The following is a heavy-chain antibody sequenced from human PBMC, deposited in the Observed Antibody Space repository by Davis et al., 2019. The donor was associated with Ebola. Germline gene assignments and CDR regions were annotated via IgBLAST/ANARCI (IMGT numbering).Heavy chain of an antibody. D-gene: IGHD6-6*01. Sequence: AASVKVSCKASGYTFTSYGISWVRQAPGQGLEWMGRIIPILGIAKYAQKFQGRVTITADKSTSTAYMELSSLRSEDTAVYYCARGIAARFGMDVWGQGTTVTVSS. CDR2: IIPILGIA. CDR3: ARGIAARFGMDV. J-gene: IGHJ6*02. CDR1: GYTFTSYG. V-gene: IGHV1-69*04.